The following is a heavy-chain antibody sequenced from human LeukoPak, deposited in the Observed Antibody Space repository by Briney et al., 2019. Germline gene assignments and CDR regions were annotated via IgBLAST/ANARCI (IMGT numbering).Heavy chain of an antibody. CDR3: ARSAFLVTAPGLYYFDY. Sequence: SETLSLTCTVSGGSISSYYWSWIRQPAGNGLEWIGNIYNSGSTNYNPSLKGRVTMSVATSKNQFSLHLSSGTAADTAVYYCARSAFLVTAPGLYYFDYWGQGTLVTVSS. CDR1: GGSISSYY. CDR2: IYNSGST. J-gene: IGHJ4*02. V-gene: IGHV4-4*07. D-gene: IGHD6-13*01.